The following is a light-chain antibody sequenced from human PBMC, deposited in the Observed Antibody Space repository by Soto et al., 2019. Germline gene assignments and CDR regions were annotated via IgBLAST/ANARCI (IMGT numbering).Light chain of an antibody. CDR1: SSDVGGYNY. Sequence: QSALTQPPSASGSPGQSVTISCTGTSSDVGGYNYVSWYQQYPAKAPKIMIYEVSERPSGVPVRFSGSKSGNTASLTVSGLQAEDEADYYCSSYAGTNNLVFGGGTKLTVL. CDR2: EVS. CDR3: SSYAGTNNLV. V-gene: IGLV2-8*01. J-gene: IGLJ3*02.